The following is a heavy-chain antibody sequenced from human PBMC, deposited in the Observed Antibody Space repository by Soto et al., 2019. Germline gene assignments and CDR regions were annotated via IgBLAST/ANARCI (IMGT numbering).Heavy chain of an antibody. Sequence: DVQLVESGGGLIQPGESRRLSCAAFGLTISGKKYVAWVRQAPGKGLEWVSGPDDVDGSFYADSVRGRFTTSSDSSKTPVYLQMNDLRPDDATVYYCATWHEREHAYDVWGQGTTVTVS. CDR1: GLTISGKKY. CDR2: PDDVDGS. J-gene: IGHJ3*01. CDR3: ATWHEREHAYDV. D-gene: IGHD1-1*01. V-gene: IGHV3-53*01.